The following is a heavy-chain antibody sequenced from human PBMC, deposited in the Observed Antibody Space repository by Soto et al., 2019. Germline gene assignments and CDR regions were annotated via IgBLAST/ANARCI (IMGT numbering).Heavy chain of an antibody. CDR2: IYPGDSDT. D-gene: IGHD1-1*01. J-gene: IGHJ6*03. CDR3: ARNLPEQLEVAYYYYYCMDV. CDR1: GYSFTSYW. V-gene: IGHV5-51*01. Sequence: GESLKISCKGSGYSFTSYWIGWVRQMPGKGLEWMGIIYPGDSDTRYSPSFQGQVTISADKSISTAYLQWSSLKASDTAMYYCARNLPEQLEVAYYYYYCMDVWGKGTTVTVSS.